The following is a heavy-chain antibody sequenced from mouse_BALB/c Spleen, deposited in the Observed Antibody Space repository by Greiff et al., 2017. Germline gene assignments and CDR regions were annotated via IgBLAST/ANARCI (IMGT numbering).Heavy chain of an antibody. CDR3: ARKFDYRYDAMDY. J-gene: IGHJ4*01. CDR2: IWSGGST. Sequence: VQLVESGPGLVQPSQSLSITCTVSGFSLTSYGVHWVRQSPGKGLEWLGVIWSGGSTDYNAAFISRLSISKDNSKSQVFFKMNSLQANDTAIYYCARKFDYRYDAMDYWGQGTSVTVSS. D-gene: IGHD2-14*01. CDR1: GFSLTSYG. V-gene: IGHV2-2*02.